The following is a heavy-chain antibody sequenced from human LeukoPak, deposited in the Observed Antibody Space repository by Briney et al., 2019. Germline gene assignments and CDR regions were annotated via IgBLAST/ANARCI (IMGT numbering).Heavy chain of an antibody. Sequence: SETLSLTCTVSGGSISSSSYYWGWIRQPPGKGLEWIGGIYYSGSTYYNPSLKSRVTISVDTSKNQFSLKLSSGTAADTAVYYCARLSTMVRGFSSYYYYGMDVWGQGTTVTVSS. CDR2: IYYSGST. J-gene: IGHJ6*02. D-gene: IGHD3-10*01. CDR3: ARLSTMVRGFSSYYYYGMDV. CDR1: GGSISSSSYY. V-gene: IGHV4-39*01.